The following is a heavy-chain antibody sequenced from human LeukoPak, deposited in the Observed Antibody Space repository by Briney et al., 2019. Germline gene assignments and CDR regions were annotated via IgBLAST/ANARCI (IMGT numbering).Heavy chain of an antibody. CDR2: IYYSGST. J-gene: IGHJ4*02. CDR3: ARRAIAVTGFSFDY. D-gene: IGHD6-19*01. V-gene: IGHV4-39*01. Sequence: PSETLSLTCTVSGGSISSSSYCWGWIRQPPGRGLEWIGSIYYSGSTYYNPSLKSRVTISVDTSKNQFSLKLSSVTAADTAVYYCARRAIAVTGFSFDYWGQGTLVTVSS. CDR1: GGSISSSSYC.